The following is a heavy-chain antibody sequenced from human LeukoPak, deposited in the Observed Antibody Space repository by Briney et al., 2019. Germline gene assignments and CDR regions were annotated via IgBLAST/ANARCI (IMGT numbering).Heavy chain of an antibody. CDR2: ISPNSGAT. CDR1: GYTFTGYY. J-gene: IGHJ4*02. CDR3: ARVTVTTSYYFDY. V-gene: IGHV1-2*02. D-gene: IGHD4-17*01. Sequence: ASVKVSCKASGYTFTGYYMHWVRQAPGQGLEWMGWISPNSGATNYAQKFQGRVTMTRDTSISTAYMELSRLRSDDTAVYYCARVTVTTSYYFDYWGQGTLVTVSS.